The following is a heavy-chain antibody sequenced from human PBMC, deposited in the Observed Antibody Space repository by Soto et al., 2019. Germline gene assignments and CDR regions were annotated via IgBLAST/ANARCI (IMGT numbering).Heavy chain of an antibody. Sequence: QAQLVQSGAEVKKPGASVKVSCKASGYTFNSYGISWVRQAPGQGLEWMGWISAYNGNTNYAQKLQGRVTLTTDTSTRTAYMELRSLRSDDTAVYYCATFEYRSSSGAVNWFDPWGQGTLVTVSS. CDR1: GYTFNSYG. CDR3: ATFEYRSSSGAVNWFDP. V-gene: IGHV1-18*01. J-gene: IGHJ5*02. D-gene: IGHD6-6*01. CDR2: ISAYNGNT.